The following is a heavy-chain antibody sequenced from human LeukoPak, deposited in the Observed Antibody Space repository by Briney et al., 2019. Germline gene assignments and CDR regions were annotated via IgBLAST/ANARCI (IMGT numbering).Heavy chain of an antibody. CDR1: GGSISSGGYY. Sequence: SETLSLTCTVSGGSISSGGYYWSWIRQHPGKGLEWIGYIYYSGSTYYNPSLKSRVTISVDTSKNQFSLKLSSVTAADTAVYYCARRARCGDYVYYFDYWGQGTLVTVSS. D-gene: IGHD4-17*01. V-gene: IGHV4-31*03. CDR3: ARRARCGDYVYYFDY. CDR2: IYYSGST. J-gene: IGHJ4*02.